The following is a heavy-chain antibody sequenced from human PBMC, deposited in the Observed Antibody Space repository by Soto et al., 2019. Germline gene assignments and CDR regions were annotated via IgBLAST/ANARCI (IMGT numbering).Heavy chain of an antibody. J-gene: IGHJ5*02. Sequence: GGSLRLSCAASGFSVSDNYMSWVRQAPGKGLEWISVIYSSGDTYYADSVKGRLTISRDNSRNTLYLQMNDVRVEDTAIYYRARDYSNGWNVWFDPWGQGTLVTVSS. CDR2: IYSSGDT. CDR1: GFSVSDNY. V-gene: IGHV3-66*01. CDR3: ARDYSNGWNVWFDP. D-gene: IGHD3-22*01.